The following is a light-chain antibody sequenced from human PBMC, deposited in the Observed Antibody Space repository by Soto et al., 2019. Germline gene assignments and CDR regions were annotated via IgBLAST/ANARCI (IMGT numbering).Light chain of an antibody. V-gene: IGKV3-20*01. CDR1: ESVSNDH. CDR2: GAS. J-gene: IGKJ1*01. CDR3: QQYGSTPPT. Sequence: EIVLTQSPGTLSLSPGERATLSCRASESVSNDHLAWYQRKPGQAPRLLIYGASYKATDIPYIFSGSGSGTDFTLTIARLEAEDFAVYICQQYGSTPPTFGLGTKVEI.